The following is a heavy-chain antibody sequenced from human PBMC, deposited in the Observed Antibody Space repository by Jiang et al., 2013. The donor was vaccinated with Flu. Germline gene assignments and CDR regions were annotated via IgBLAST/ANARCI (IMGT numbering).Heavy chain of an antibody. V-gene: IGHV1-8*01. Sequence: NPNSGNTGYAQKFQGRVTMTRNTSISTAYMELSSLRSEDTAVYYCARGKAHLKFLYYYDSPDPWGQGTLVTVSS. CDR2: NPNSGNT. D-gene: IGHD3-22*01. CDR3: ARGKAHLKFLYYYDSPDP. J-gene: IGHJ5*02.